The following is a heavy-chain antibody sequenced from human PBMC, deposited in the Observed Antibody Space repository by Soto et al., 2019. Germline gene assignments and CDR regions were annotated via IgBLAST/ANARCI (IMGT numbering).Heavy chain of an antibody. V-gene: IGHV3-49*04. D-gene: IGHD3-3*01. CDR1: GFTFGDYA. CDR3: TSEEDFWSGLYYYYGMDV. J-gene: IGHJ6*02. Sequence: GGSLRLSCTASGFTFGDYAMSWVRQAPGKGLEWVGFIRSKAYGGTTEYAASVKGRFTISRDDSKSIAYLQMNSLKTEDTAVYYCTSEEDFWSGLYYYYGMDVWGQGTTVTVSS. CDR2: IRSKAYGGTT.